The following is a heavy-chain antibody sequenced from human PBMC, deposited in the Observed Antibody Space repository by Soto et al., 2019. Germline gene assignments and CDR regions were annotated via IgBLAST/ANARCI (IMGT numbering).Heavy chain of an antibody. CDR2: INPNGGST. CDR1: GYSFSNYS. J-gene: IGHJ4*02. D-gene: IGHD1-1*01. Sequence: VQLVQSGAEVKKPGASVQVSCKTSGYSFSNYSMHWVRQVPGQGLEWMGKINPNGGSTSLAQKFKDAVNLTRGTSTNTVYMELSSLTSEDTAVYYCSRDGVQLWPRYYFDYWGQGTLVTVSS. V-gene: IGHV1-46*01. CDR3: SRDGVQLWPRYYFDY.